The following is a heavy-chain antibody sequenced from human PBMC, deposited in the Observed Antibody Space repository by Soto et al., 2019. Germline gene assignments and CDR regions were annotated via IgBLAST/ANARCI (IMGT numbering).Heavy chain of an antibody. V-gene: IGHV4-39*01. CDR1: GGSISSSSYY. J-gene: IGHJ4*02. CDR2: IYYSGSA. D-gene: IGHD5-12*01. Sequence: PSETLSLTCTVSGGSISSSSYYWGWIRQPPGKGLEWIGSIYYSGSAYYNPSLKSRVTMSVDTSKNQFSLKVSSVTAADTAVYYCARLRSGYAPFDYWGQGTLVTVS. CDR3: ARLRSGYAPFDY.